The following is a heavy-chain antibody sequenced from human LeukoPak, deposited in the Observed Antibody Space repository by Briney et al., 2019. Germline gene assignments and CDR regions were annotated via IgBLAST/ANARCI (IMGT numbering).Heavy chain of an antibody. CDR1: GFTFSGHW. CDR2: MNGDGSQI. J-gene: IGHJ4*02. V-gene: IGHV3-7*01. Sequence: GGSLSLSCAASGFTFSGHWMSWVRQAPAKGLEWVAHMNGDGSQIYYMDFVKGRFTISRDNAKNSLYLQMNGLRAEDTAVYYCARDRWPSGDYRLMYYFDYWGQGTLVTVSS. D-gene: IGHD4-17*01. CDR3: ARDRWPSGDYRLMYYFDY.